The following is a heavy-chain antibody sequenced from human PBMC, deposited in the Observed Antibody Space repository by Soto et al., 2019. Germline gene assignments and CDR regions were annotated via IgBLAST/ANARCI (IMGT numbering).Heavy chain of an antibody. CDR2: ISAYNGNT. D-gene: IGHD2-15*01. V-gene: IGHV1-18*01. Sequence: SVKVCWTSSVYTFTIYGIICVRQAHGQGLEWMGWISAYNGNTNYAQKLQGRVTMTTDTSTSTAYMELRSLRSDDTAVYYCARDPGVLVAATIRWFDPRGQGTLVTVSS. J-gene: IGHJ5*02. CDR1: VYTFTIYG. CDR3: ARDPGVLVAATIRWFDP.